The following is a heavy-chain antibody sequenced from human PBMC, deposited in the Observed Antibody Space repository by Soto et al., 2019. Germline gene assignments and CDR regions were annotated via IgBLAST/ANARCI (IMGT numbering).Heavy chain of an antibody. V-gene: IGHV1-3*05. CDR1: GYTFTSYA. D-gene: IGHD3-22*01. CDR3: ARRTDSSGFAY. J-gene: IGHJ4*02. Sequence: VQLVQSGAEEKKPGASVKVSCKASGYTFTSYAMHWVRQAPGQRLEWMGWINAGNGNTKYSQKFQGRVTITRDTAAGTAYMELSSPRSEDTAVYYCARRTDSSGFAYWGQGTLDTVSS. CDR2: INAGNGNT.